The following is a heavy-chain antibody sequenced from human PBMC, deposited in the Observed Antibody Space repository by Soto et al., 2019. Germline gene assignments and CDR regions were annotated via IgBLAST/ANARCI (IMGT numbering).Heavy chain of an antibody. Sequence: PGGSLRLSCAASGFTFSNYVMSWVRQAPGKGLEWVSGIGSSGGITYYADSVQGRFTISRDNSENMLFLQMDRLRSEDTAIYYCAKGWQVRGGQFDYWGQGTLVTVSS. CDR3: AKGWQVRGGQFDY. V-gene: IGHV3-23*01. CDR1: GFTFSNYV. D-gene: IGHD6-19*01. CDR2: IGSSGGIT. J-gene: IGHJ4*02.